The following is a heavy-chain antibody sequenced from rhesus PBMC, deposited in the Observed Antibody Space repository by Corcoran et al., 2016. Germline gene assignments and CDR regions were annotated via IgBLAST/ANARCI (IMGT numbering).Heavy chain of an antibody. Sequence: QPQLQESGPGLVKPSETLALTCAVSGGSISSNYWSWSRQPPGKGLELTGRIPGSGGSTDYNPSLKSRVTISTDTSKNQFSLKLSSVTAADTAVYYCARDQYYSSYFDYWGQGVLVTVSS. D-gene: IGHD6-13*01. J-gene: IGHJ4*01. CDR1: GGSISSNY. CDR3: ARDQYYSSYFDY. V-gene: IGHV4-173*01. CDR2: IPGSGGST.